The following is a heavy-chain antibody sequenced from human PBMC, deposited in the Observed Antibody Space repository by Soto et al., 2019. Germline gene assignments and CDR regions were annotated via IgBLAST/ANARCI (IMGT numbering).Heavy chain of an antibody. J-gene: IGHJ4*02. CDR2: MNPNSGNT. V-gene: IGHV1-8*01. Sequence: QVQLVQSGAEVKKPGASVKVSCKASGYTFTSYDINWVRQATGQGLEWMGWMNPNSGNTGYAQKFQGRVTMTSNTSISTAYMELSSLRSEDTAVYYCARGPGVRGVIKRRPFDYWGQGTLVTVSS. CDR1: GYTFTSYD. D-gene: IGHD3-10*01. CDR3: ARGPGVRGVIKRRPFDY.